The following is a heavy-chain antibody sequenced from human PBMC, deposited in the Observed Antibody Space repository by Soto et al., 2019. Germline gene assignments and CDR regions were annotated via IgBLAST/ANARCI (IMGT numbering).Heavy chain of an antibody. CDR3: ARRRLITIFGVVISDPTDY. Sequence: SVKVSCKASGGTFSSYAISWVRQAPGQGLEWMGGIIPIFGTANYAQKFQGRVTITADESTSIAYMELSSLRSEDTAVYYCARRRLITIFGVVISDPTDYWGQGTLVTVSS. D-gene: IGHD3-3*01. CDR2: IIPIFGTA. CDR1: GGTFSSYA. V-gene: IGHV1-69*13. J-gene: IGHJ4*02.